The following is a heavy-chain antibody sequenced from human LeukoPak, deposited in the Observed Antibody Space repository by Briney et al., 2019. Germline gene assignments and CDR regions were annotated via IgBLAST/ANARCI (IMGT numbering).Heavy chain of an antibody. D-gene: IGHD3-9*01. CDR2: INHSGST. CDR1: GWSFSGYY. V-gene: IGHV4-34*01. CDR3: ASRERYKPFDA. J-gene: IGHJ5*02. Sequence: SETLSLTCAVYGWSFSGYYWSWIRQPPGKGLEWIGEINHSGSTNYNPSPKSRVTISVDTSKNQFSLKLSSVTAADTAVYYCASRERYKPFDAWGQGTLVTVSS.